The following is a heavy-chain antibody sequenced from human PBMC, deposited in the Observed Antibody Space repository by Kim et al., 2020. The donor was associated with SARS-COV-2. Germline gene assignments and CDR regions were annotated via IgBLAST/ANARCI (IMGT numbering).Heavy chain of an antibody. CDR2: GST. V-gene: IGHV4-61*07. D-gene: IGHD1-26*01. J-gene: IGHJ4*02. Sequence: GSTNYNPSLKSRVTISVDTSKNQFSLKLSSVTAADTAVYYCARRGEELDYWGQGTLVTVSS. CDR3: ARRGEELDY.